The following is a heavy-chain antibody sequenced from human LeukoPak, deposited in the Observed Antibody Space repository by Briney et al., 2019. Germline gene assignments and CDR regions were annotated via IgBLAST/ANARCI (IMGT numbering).Heavy chain of an antibody. D-gene: IGHD3-10*01. J-gene: IGHJ6*02. CDR1: GFTFSSHA. Sequence: GGSLRLSCAASGFTFSSHAMSWVRQAPGKGLEWVSAVTASANNTYYADSVKGRFTISRDNSKNTLYLQVNSLRAEDTAVYYCAKGDYYGSGTFFRNGMDVWGQGTTVTVSS. CDR3: AKGDYYGSGTFFRNGMDV. CDR2: VTASANNT. V-gene: IGHV3-23*01.